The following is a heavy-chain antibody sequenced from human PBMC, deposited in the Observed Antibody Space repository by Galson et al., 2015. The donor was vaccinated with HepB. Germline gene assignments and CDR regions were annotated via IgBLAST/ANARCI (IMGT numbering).Heavy chain of an antibody. Sequence: SLRLSCAVSGFTASSNQMSWVRQAPGKGLEWVSIIYSGGTTYHADSVKGRLTISRDNSKNTLYLQMNSLRAEDTAVYYCVRKRDYDMGYGMDVWGPGTLVTVSS. CDR3: VRKRDYDMGYGMDV. CDR2: IYSGGTT. D-gene: IGHD3-9*01. V-gene: IGHV3-53*01. CDR1: GFTASSNQ. J-gene: IGHJ6*02.